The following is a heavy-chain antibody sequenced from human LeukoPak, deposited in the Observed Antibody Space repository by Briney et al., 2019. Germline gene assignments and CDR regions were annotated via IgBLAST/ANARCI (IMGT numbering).Heavy chain of an antibody. D-gene: IGHD6-13*01. V-gene: IGHV3-30-3*01. CDR1: GFTFSSYA. J-gene: IGHJ4*02. CDR3: ARAAPRYSSSGYVRGPRGDY. CDR2: ISYDGSNK. Sequence: PGRSLRLSCAASGFTFSSYAMHWVRQAPGKGLEWVAVISYDGSNKYYADSVKGRFTISRDNSKNTLYLQMNSLRAEDTAVYYCARAAPRYSSSGYVRGPRGDYWGQETLVTVS.